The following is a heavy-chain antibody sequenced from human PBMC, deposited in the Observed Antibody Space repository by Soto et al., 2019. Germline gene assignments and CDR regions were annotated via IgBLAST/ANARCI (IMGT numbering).Heavy chain of an antibody. V-gene: IGHV1-18*01. J-gene: IGHJ4*02. CDR1: GGTFSSYA. CDR3: ARDTSHYFDH. CDR2: ITPYNGKT. D-gene: IGHD2-2*01. Sequence: ASVKVSCKASGGTFSSYAISWVRQAPGQGLEWMGGITPYNGKTHYAQKFQDRVTMTTDTAATTAYMELRSLTSDDSAMYFCARDTSHYFDHWGQGILVT.